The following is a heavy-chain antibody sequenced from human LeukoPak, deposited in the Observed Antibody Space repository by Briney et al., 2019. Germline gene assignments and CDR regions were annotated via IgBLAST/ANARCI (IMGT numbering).Heavy chain of an antibody. CDR3: ARGSNYYGMDV. J-gene: IGHJ6*02. CDR1: GGSISSYY. Sequence: SETLSLTCTVSGGSISSYYWSWIRQPPGKGLEWIGYIYYSGSTNYNPPLKSRVTISVDTSKNQFSLKLSSVTAADTAVYYCARGSNYYGMDVWGQGTTVTVSS. V-gene: IGHV4-59*01. CDR2: IYYSGST.